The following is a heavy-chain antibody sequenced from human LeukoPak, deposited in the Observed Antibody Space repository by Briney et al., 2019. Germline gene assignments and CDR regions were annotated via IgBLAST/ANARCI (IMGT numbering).Heavy chain of an antibody. J-gene: IGHJ4*02. D-gene: IGHD3-22*01. CDR3: AKAGYYDSSGYYYY. CDR2: IYHSGST. V-gene: IGHV4-4*02. Sequence: SETLSLTCAVSGGSISSSNWWSWVRQPPGKGLEWIGEIYHSGSTNYNPSLKSRVTISVDKSKNQFSLKLSSVTAADTAVYYCAKAGYYDSSGYYYYWGQGTLVTVSS. CDR1: GGSISSSNW.